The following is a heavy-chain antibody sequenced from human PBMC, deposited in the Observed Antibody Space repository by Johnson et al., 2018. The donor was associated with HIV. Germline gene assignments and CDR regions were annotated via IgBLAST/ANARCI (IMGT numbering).Heavy chain of an antibody. CDR3: ARVEGGSSSNAFDI. D-gene: IGHD6-13*01. CDR1: GVSVSDNY. J-gene: IGHJ3*02. CDR2: IYVGGST. V-gene: IGHV3-66*01. Sequence: VQLVESGGGLVQPGRSLRLSCVASGVSVSDNYMSWVRQPPGKGLEWVSVIYVGGSTYYADSVKGRFPISRDNAKNSLSLQMNSLRAEDTAVYYCARVEGGSSSNAFDIWGQGTMVTVSS.